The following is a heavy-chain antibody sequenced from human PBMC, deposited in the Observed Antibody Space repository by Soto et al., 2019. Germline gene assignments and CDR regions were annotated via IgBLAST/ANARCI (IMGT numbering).Heavy chain of an antibody. V-gene: IGHV1-18*01. J-gene: IGHJ6*03. CDR3: ARVHAYGSGSELYYYYYMDV. CDR2: ISAYNGNT. Sequence: ASVKVSCKASGYTLTRYGIIWVRQAPGQGLEWMGWISAYNGNTNYAQKLQGRVTMTTDTSTSTAYMELRSLRSDDTAVYYCARVHAYGSGSELYYYYYMDVWGKGTTVTVSS. CDR1: GYTLTRYG. D-gene: IGHD3-10*01.